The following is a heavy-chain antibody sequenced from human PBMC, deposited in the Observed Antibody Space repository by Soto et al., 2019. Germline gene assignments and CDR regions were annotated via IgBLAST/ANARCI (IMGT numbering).Heavy chain of an antibody. Sequence: LSLTCSVSGGSISSVGHYWTWIRQQPGKGLEWIGCIYYSGSTDYNPTLKSRVTISVDRSKNQFSLNLSSVTAADTAIYYCARESGGYDSSTRYGLDVWGQGTTVTVSS. J-gene: IGHJ6*02. CDR3: ARESGGYDSSTRYGLDV. CDR1: GGSISSVGHY. CDR2: IYYSGST. V-gene: IGHV4-31*03. D-gene: IGHD6-25*01.